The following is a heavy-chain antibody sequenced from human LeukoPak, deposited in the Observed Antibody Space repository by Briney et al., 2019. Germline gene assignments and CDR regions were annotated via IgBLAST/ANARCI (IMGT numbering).Heavy chain of an antibody. J-gene: IGHJ6*03. V-gene: IGHV1-8*02. CDR2: MNPNSGNT. Sequence: ASVKVSCKASGGTFSSYAISWVRQATGQGLEWMGWMNPNSGNTGYAQKFQGRVTMTRNTSISTAYMELSSLRSEDTAVYYCARVARWLRYFDWLSTAGITMVRGAVARDYYMDVWGKGTTVTISS. CDR3: ARVARWLRYFDWLSTAGITMVRGAVARDYYMDV. CDR1: GGTFSSYA. D-gene: IGHD3-9*01.